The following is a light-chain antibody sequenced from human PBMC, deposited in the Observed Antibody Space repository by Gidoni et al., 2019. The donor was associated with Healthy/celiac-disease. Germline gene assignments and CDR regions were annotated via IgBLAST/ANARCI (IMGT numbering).Light chain of an antibody. V-gene: IGLV2-23*01. CDR1: SSDVGSYNL. CDR2: EGS. J-gene: IGLJ1*01. Sequence: QSALTQPASVSGSPGQSITISCTGTSSDVGSYNLVSWYQQHPGKAPKLMIYEGSKRPSGVSNRFSGSKSGNTASLTISGLQAEDEADYYCCSYAGSSTWVFGTGTKVXV. CDR3: CSYAGSSTWV.